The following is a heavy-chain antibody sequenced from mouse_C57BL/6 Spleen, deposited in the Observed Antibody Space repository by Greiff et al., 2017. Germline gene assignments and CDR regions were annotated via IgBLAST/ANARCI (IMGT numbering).Heavy chain of an antibody. Sequence: EVKLQESGPGLVKPSQSLSLTCSVTGYSITSGYYWNWIRQFPGNKLEWMGYISYDGNNNYNPSLKNRISITRDTSKNQFFLKLNSVTTEDTATYYCASRDYYVSSPYWYFDVWGTGTTVTVSS. V-gene: IGHV3-6*01. J-gene: IGHJ1*03. CDR2: ISYDGNN. CDR1: GYSITSGYY. CDR3: ASRDYYVSSPYWYFDV. D-gene: IGHD1-1*01.